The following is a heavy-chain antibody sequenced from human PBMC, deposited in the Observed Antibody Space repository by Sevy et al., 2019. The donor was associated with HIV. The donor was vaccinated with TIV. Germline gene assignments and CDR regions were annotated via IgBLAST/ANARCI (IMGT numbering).Heavy chain of an antibody. V-gene: IGHV3-11*06. CDR1: GFSFSDYY. D-gene: IGHD5-18*01. Sequence: GGSLRLSCTASGFSFSDYYMSWIRQAPGKGLEWISYISTSSGFKDYEDSVKGRFTISRDDAKNSMYLQMNSLRAEDTAVYFCARVRYNYGQKYFDYWGQGTLVTVSS. CDR3: ARVRYNYGQKYFDY. CDR2: ISTSSGFK. J-gene: IGHJ4*02.